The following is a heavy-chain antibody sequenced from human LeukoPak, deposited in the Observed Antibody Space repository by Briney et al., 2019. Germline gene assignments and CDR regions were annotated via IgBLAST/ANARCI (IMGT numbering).Heavy chain of an antibody. CDR1: GYTFTSYG. V-gene: IGHV1-18*01. Sequence: ASVKVSCKASGYTFTSYGISWVRQAPGQGLEWMGWISAYNGNTNYAQKLQGRVTMTTDTSTSTAYMELSRLRSDDTAVYYCAREDNSGSYYGRTVDYWGQGTLVTVSS. CDR2: ISAYNGNT. CDR3: AREDNSGSYYGRTVDY. J-gene: IGHJ4*02. D-gene: IGHD1-26*01.